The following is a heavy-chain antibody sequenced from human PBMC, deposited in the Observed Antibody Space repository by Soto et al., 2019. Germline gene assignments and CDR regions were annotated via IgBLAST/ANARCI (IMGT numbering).Heavy chain of an antibody. V-gene: IGHV3-48*02. J-gene: IGHJ4*02. D-gene: IGHD4-17*01. CDR3: ARDRYGDYNFDY. Sequence: EVQLVESGGALVQPGGSLRLSCAASGFTFTIYSMNWVRQAPGKGLEWVSHISSTSRAIHYADSVQGRFTISRDNAKNSLYLQMNSLRDDDTAVYYCARDRYGDYNFDYWGQGTLVTVSS. CDR1: GFTFTIYS. CDR2: ISSTSRAI.